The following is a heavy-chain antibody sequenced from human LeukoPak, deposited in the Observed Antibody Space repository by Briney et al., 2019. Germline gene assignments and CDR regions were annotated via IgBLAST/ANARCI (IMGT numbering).Heavy chain of an antibody. Sequence: SETLSLTCAVSGYSISSGYYWGWIRQPPGKGLEWIGSIYLSGSTYYNPSLKSRVTISVDTSKNQFSLKLSSVTAADTAVYYCARHRSGPNAFDIWGQGTMVTVSS. V-gene: IGHV4-38-2*01. CDR2: IYLSGST. CDR1: GYSISSGYY. J-gene: IGHJ3*02. D-gene: IGHD3-3*01. CDR3: ARHRSGPNAFDI.